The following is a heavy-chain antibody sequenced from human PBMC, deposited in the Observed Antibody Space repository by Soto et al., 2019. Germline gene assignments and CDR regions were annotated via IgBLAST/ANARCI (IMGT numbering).Heavy chain of an antibody. J-gene: IGHJ6*02. V-gene: IGHV1-18*01. Sequence: ASVKVSCKASGYTFTSYGISWVRQAPGQGLEWMGWISAYNGNTNYAQKLQGRVTMTTDTSTSTAYMELRSLRSDDTAVYYCARGRLIWFGELSDGMDVWGQGTTVTVSS. CDR1: GYTFTSYG. CDR2: ISAYNGNT. CDR3: ARGRLIWFGELSDGMDV. D-gene: IGHD3-10*01.